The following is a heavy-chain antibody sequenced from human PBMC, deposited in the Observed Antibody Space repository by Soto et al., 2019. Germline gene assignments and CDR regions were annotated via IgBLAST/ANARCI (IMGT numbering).Heavy chain of an antibody. CDR3: ARDIRGYSRAFDY. CDR1: GDSVSSDNYY. D-gene: IGHD5-18*01. CDR2: IYSSGST. V-gene: IGHV4-61*01. J-gene: IGHJ4*02. Sequence: ETLSLTCTVSGDSVSSDNYYWTWIRQPPGKGLEWIGYIYSSGSTNYNPSLKSRVTISVDTSRNQFSLKLTSVTAADTAVYYCARDIRGYSRAFDYWGQGTLVTVSS.